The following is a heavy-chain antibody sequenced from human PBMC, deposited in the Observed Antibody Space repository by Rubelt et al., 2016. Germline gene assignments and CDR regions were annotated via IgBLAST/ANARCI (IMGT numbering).Heavy chain of an antibody. CDR1: GYTFTGYY. V-gene: IGHV1-2*02. J-gene: IGHJ4*02. Sequence: QVQLVQSGAEVKKPGASVKVSCKASGYTFTGYYMHWVRQTPGQGLEWMGWTDPDSGGPSYAQKFRGRVTMTRDTSTRTAYMGPVRLRSDDTAVYYCARFAIGGHSSGYLFDYWGQGTLVTVSS. D-gene: IGHD3-22*01. CDR2: TDPDSGGP. CDR3: ARFAIGGHSSGYLFDY.